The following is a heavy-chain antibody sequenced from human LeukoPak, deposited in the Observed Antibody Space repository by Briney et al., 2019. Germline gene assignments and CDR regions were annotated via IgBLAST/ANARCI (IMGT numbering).Heavy chain of an antibody. J-gene: IGHJ1*01. Sequence: SETPSDTCTVPGGSICSCCSYGSSIRQHPGKGLEWIGYIYYSGSTYYNPSLKTAVTISVATSKNQFSLKLSSVTAADTAVYYCSRDVLGRLVYCGQGTLVTVSS. V-gene: IGHV4-31*01. CDR3: SRDVLGRLVY. CDR1: GGSICSCCSY. CDR2: IYYSGST. D-gene: IGHD2-15*01.